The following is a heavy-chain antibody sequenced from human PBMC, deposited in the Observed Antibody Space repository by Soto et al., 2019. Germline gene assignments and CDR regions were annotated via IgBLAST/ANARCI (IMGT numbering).Heavy chain of an antibody. V-gene: IGHV4-34*01. D-gene: IGHD7-27*01. CDR3: TRANWYSEY. Sequence: SDTLSLTCALYGGSFSVYYWSWIRQPPGKGLEWIGEICYNGSTNYNPSLKSRVTMSVDTSKNQISLKLSSVTAADTAVYYCTRANWYSEYWGQGTLVTVSS. CDR1: GGSFSVYY. CDR2: ICYNGST. J-gene: IGHJ4*02.